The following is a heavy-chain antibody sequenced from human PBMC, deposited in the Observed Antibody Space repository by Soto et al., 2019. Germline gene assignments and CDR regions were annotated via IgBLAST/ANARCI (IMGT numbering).Heavy chain of an antibody. V-gene: IGHV4-31*03. D-gene: IGHD3-3*01. CDR2: IYYSGST. Sequence: LSLTCTVSGGSISSGGYYWSWIRQHPGKGLEWIGYIYYSGSTYYNPSLKSRVTISVDTSKNQFSLKLSSVTASDTAMYYCARQGDFWSGYHHPYYYYGMDVWGQGTTVTVSS. CDR1: GGSISSGGYY. J-gene: IGHJ6*02. CDR3: ARQGDFWSGYHHPYYYYGMDV.